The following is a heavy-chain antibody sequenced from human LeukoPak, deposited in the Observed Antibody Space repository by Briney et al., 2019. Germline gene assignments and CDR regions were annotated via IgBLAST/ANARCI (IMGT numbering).Heavy chain of an antibody. D-gene: IGHD1-26*01. CDR1: GFTFSSYG. CDR3: AREAAGWDGMDV. Sequence: PGGSLRLSCAASGFTFSSYGMHWVRQAPGKGLEWVSVIYSGGSTYYADSVKGRFTISRDNSKNTLYLQMNSLRAEDTAVYYCAREAAGWDGMDVWGQGTTVTVSS. V-gene: IGHV3-NL1*01. J-gene: IGHJ6*02. CDR2: IYSGGST.